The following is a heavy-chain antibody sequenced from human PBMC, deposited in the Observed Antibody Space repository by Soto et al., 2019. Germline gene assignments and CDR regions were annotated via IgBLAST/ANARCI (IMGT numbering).Heavy chain of an antibody. D-gene: IGHD2-15*01. CDR1: GGSFSGYY. CDR3: ARALVVADFYGMDV. Sequence: SETLSLTCAVYGGSFSGYYWSWIRQPPGKGLEWIGEINHSGSTNYNPSLKSRVTISVDTSKNQFSLKLSSVTAADTAVYYCARALVVADFYGMDVWGQGTTVTVSS. CDR2: INHSGST. V-gene: IGHV4-34*01. J-gene: IGHJ6*02.